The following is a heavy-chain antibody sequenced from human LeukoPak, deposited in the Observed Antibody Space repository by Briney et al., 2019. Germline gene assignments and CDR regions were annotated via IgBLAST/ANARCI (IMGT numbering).Heavy chain of an antibody. J-gene: IGHJ4*02. CDR3: GRPRGGYSGYVDY. D-gene: IGHD5-12*01. CDR1: GYSISSGYC. CDR2: ICHSGST. Sequence: SETLSLTCAVSGYSISSGYCWGWIRQPPGKGLEWIGSICHSGSTYYNPSLKSRVTISIDTSKNQFSLKLSSVTAADTAVYYCGRPRGGYSGYVDYWGQGTLVTVSS. V-gene: IGHV4-38-2*01.